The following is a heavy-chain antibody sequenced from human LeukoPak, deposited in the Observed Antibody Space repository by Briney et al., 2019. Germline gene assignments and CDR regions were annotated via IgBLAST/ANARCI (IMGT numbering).Heavy chain of an antibody. D-gene: IGHD6-13*01. V-gene: IGHV3-33*01. CDR3: ASDPAAGIEAYYYYGMDV. Sequence: GGSLRLSCAASGFTFSSYGMHWARQAPGKGLEWVAVIWYDGSNKYYADSVKGRFTISRDNSKNTLYLQMNSLRAEDTAVYYCASDPAAGIEAYYYYGMDVWGQGTTVTVSS. CDR1: GFTFSSYG. J-gene: IGHJ6*02. CDR2: IWYDGSNK.